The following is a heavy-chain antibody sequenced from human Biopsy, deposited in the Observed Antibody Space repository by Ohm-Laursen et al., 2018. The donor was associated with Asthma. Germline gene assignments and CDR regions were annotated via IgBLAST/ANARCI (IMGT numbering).Heavy chain of an antibody. Sequence: GASVKVSCKSLGGTFNTYVIGWVRQAPGQGLEWMGGINTVFGTTTYPQKFQDRVTITADDSTSTAYMELSSLRSEDTDVYYCARKAGSCISRTCYSLDFWGQGTLVTVSS. CDR3: ARKAGSCISRTCYSLDF. D-gene: IGHD2-2*01. V-gene: IGHV1-69*13. CDR1: GGTFNTYV. CDR2: INTVFGTT. J-gene: IGHJ4*02.